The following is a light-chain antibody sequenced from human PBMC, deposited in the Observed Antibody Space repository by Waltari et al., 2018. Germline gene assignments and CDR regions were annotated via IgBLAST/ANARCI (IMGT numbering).Light chain of an antibody. CDR2: EDN. CDR3: QSYDNINQGV. J-gene: IGLJ3*02. Sequence: NFMLTQSHSVSESPGKTVTISCTRSSGSIASNFVQRYQQRPGSAPPTVIYEDNQRPSWVPARCSGSIDSSSNSAPLTISGLKTEDEADYYCQSYDNINQGVFGGGTKLTVL. CDR1: SGSIASNF. V-gene: IGLV6-57*04.